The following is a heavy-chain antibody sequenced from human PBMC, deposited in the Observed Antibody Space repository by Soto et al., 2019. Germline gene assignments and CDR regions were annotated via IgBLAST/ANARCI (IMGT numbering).Heavy chain of an antibody. CDR3: ARHGVGATTNNDAFDI. CDR2: IDPSDSYT. Sequence: GESLKISCKGSGYSFTSYWISWVRQMPGKGLEWMGRIDPSDSYTNYSPSFQGHVTISADKSISTAYLQWSSLKASDTAMYYCARHGVGATTNNDAFDIWGQGTMVTVSS. D-gene: IGHD1-26*01. J-gene: IGHJ3*02. V-gene: IGHV5-10-1*01. CDR1: GYSFTSYW.